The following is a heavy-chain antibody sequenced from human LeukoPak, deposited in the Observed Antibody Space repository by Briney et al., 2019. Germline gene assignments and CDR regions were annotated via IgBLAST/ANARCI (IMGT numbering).Heavy chain of an antibody. CDR2: IRSQAYSGTT. CDR1: GFTFGYHA. D-gene: IGHD2-2*01. Sequence: PGRSLRLSCTASGFTFGYHAINWVRQAPGRGLEWVGFIRSQAYSGTTEYATSMKDRFTISRDDSKSIAYLQMNSLKTEDTAVYYCTRDIVSSSQPYYFDYWGQGTLVTVSS. CDR3: TRDIVSSSQPYYFDY. J-gene: IGHJ4*02. V-gene: IGHV3-49*04.